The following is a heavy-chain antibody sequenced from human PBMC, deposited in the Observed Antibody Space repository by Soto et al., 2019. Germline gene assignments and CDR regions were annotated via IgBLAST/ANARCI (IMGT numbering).Heavy chain of an antibody. V-gene: IGHV1-8*01. CDR3: ARARSQMTHVRIPPTEFDP. CDR2: VNPNSGNT. D-gene: IGHD1-26*01. J-gene: IGHJ5*02. Sequence: ASVKVSCKASGYTFTSYDINWVRQATGQGLEWMGWVNPNSGNTGYAQKFQGRVTMTRNTSISTAYMELSSLRSEDTAVYYCARARSQMTHVRIPPTEFDPWGQGTLVTVSS. CDR1: GYTFTSYD.